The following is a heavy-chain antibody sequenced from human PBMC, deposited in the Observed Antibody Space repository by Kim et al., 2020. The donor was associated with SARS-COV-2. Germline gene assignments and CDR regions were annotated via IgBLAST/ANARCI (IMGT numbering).Heavy chain of an antibody. CDR1: GFTFSSYA. D-gene: IGHD5-12*01. Sequence: GGSLRLSCAASGFTFSSYAMTWVRQAPGKGLEWVSSITGSGGGTYYAVSVKGRFTISGDNSRNTVSLQMNSLTVEDTAVYYCSKGRSSGKVDWFDPWGQGTLVTVAS. CDR3: SKGRSSGKVDWFDP. CDR2: ITGSGGGT. V-gene: IGHV3-23*01. J-gene: IGHJ5*02.